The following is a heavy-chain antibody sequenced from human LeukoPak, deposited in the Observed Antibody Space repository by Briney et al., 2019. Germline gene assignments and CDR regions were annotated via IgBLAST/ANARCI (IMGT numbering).Heavy chain of an antibody. Sequence: SETLSLTCTVSGDSLSSYYLSWIRQPPGKGLEWIGYIHYSGSTNYNPSLKSRVTISVDTSKNQFSLRLSSVTAADTALYYCASGFRGQLGYFDYWGQGTLVTVSS. CDR2: IHYSGST. CDR1: GDSLSSYY. V-gene: IGHV4-59*01. D-gene: IGHD1-1*01. CDR3: ASGFRGQLGYFDY. J-gene: IGHJ4*02.